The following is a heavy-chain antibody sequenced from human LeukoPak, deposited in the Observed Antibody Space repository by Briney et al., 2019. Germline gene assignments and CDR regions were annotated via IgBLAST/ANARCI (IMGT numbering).Heavy chain of an antibody. V-gene: IGHV3-23*01. D-gene: IGHD2-21*02. Sequence: PGGSLRLSCAASGFIFSHYGMNWVRQAPGKGLEWVSGITSRSTTYYADSVKGRFTISRDNSKNTLYLQMNSLRAEDTAVYYCAKSHHVTAIDYWGQGTLVTVSS. J-gene: IGHJ4*02. CDR1: GFIFSHYG. CDR3: AKSHHVTAIDY. CDR2: ITSRSTT.